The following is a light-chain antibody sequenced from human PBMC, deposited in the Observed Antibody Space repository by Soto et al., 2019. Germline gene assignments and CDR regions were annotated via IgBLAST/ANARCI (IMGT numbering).Light chain of an antibody. Sequence: EIVLTQSPGTLSLSPGERATLSCRASQSVSNNYLAWYQQKPGQAPGLLIYGASNRATGIPDRFSGSGSGTDFTLTISRLEPEDFAVYYCQQYGSSGTFGQGTK. CDR2: GAS. CDR1: QSVSNNY. J-gene: IGKJ1*01. V-gene: IGKV3-20*01. CDR3: QQYGSSGT.